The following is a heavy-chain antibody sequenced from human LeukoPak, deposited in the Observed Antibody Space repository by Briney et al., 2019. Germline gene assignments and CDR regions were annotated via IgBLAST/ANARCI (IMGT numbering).Heavy chain of an antibody. CDR2: THHSGNT. D-gene: IGHD5-18*01. CDR1: GATFSDNF. Sequence: SETLSLTCSVSGATFSDNFWSWIRQPPGKGLEWIAYTHHSGNTGYNPSLKSRITISLDTSNNQFSLKLSSVTAADTAVYYCVRSNGHSYGQFDYWGQGTLVTVSS. CDR3: VRSNGHSYGQFDY. V-gene: IGHV4-59*01. J-gene: IGHJ4*02.